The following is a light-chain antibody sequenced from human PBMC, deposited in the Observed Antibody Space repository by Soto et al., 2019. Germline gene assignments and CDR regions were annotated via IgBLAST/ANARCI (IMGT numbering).Light chain of an antibody. J-gene: IGLJ1*01. CDR2: GVT. CDR1: GSHVGAYNY. V-gene: IGLV2-14*01. CDR3: FSHRGGDSHV. Sequence: LTQPASVSGSPGQSITISCTGTGSHVGAYNYVSWYQQYPGKAPKLMIYGVTNRPSGVSNRFSGSKTGNTASLTISGLQAEDEADYYCFSHRGGDSHVFGTGTKVTVL.